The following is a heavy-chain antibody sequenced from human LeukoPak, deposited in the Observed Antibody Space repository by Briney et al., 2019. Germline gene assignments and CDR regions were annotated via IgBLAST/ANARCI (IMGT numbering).Heavy chain of an antibody. J-gene: IGHJ4*02. V-gene: IGHV3-21*01. CDR3: ARGATTTFDY. D-gene: IGHD5-24*01. CDR1: GFTFSSYS. Sequence: GGSLRLSCAASGFTFSSYSMNWVRQAPGKGLEWVSSISSISSYIYYADSVKGRFTISRDNAKNSLYLPMNSLRAEDTAVYYCARGATTTFDYWGQGTLVTVSS. CDR2: ISSISSYI.